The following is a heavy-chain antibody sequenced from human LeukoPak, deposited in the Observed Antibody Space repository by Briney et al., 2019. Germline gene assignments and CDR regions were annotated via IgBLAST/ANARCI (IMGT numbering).Heavy chain of an antibody. J-gene: IGHJ3*02. Sequence: TGGSLRLSCAASGFTFGKYAMHWVRETPGKGLEWVAAIWNDGSDENYADSVKGRFTISSDNSNNTLYLQMNSLRAEDTAVYYCAFEIGRSQGAFDIWGQGTMITVSS. V-gene: IGHV3-33*01. D-gene: IGHD1-26*01. CDR1: GFTFGKYA. CDR2: IWNDGSDE. CDR3: AFEIGRSQGAFDI.